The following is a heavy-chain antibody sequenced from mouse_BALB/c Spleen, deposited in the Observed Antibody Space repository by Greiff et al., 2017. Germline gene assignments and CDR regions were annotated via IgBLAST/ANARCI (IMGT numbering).Heavy chain of an antibody. J-gene: IGHJ3*01. CDR2: ISSGGST. V-gene: IGHV5-6-5*01. D-gene: IGHD3-1*01. CDR3: ARGAARAPFAY. CDR1: GFTFSSYA. Sequence: EVQGVESGGGLVKPGGSLKLSCAASGFTFSSYAMSWVRQTPEKRLEWVASISSGGSTYYPDSVKGRFTISRDNARNILYLQMSSLRSEDTAMYYCARGAARAPFAYWGQGTLVTVSA.